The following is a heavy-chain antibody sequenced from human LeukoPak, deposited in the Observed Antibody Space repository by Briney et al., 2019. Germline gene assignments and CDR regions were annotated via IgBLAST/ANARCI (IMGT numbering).Heavy chain of an antibody. CDR3: ARDSKQLRY. J-gene: IGHJ4*02. D-gene: IGHD6-13*01. CDR1: GFTFNSYW. CDR2: IKQDGSDK. V-gene: IGHV3-7*01. Sequence: GGSLRLSCAASGFTFNSYWMSWVHQAPGKGLEWVANIKQDGSDKYYVDSVKGRFTISRDNAKNSLYLQMNSLRAEDTAVYYCARDSKQLRYWGQGTLVTVSS.